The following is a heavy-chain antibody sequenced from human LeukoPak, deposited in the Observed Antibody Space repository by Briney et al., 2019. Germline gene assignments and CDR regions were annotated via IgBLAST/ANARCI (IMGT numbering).Heavy chain of an antibody. D-gene: IGHD7-27*01. J-gene: IGHJ4*02. CDR2: IYYSGST. CDR1: GGSISSSTYY. Sequence: SETLSLTCTVSGGSISSSTYYWGWIRQPPGKGLEWIGSIYYSGSTYYNPSLKSRVTMSVDTSKHQFSLNLTSVTAADTAVYYCASNTGTVFDYWGQGALVTVSS. V-gene: IGHV4-39*07. CDR3: ASNTGTVFDY.